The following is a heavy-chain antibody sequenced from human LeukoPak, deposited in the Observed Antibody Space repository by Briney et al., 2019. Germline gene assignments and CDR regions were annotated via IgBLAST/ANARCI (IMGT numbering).Heavy chain of an antibody. J-gene: IGHJ3*02. D-gene: IGHD5-24*01. V-gene: IGHV3-66*01. CDR2: I. Sequence: PGGSLRLSCAASGFTVSSNSMSWVRQAPGKGLEWVSAIKGRFTISRDNSKNTLYLQMNSLRPEDTGVYYCAREMATTNARAFDIWGQGTMVTVSS. CDR3: AREMATTNARAFDI. CDR1: GFTVSSNS.